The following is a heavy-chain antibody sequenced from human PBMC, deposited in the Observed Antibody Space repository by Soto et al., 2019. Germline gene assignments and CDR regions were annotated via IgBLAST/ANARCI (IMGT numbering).Heavy chain of an antibody. D-gene: IGHD6-13*01. Sequence: ASETLSLTCAVSSGSISSSNWWSWVRQPPGKGLEWIGEIYHSGSTNYNPSLKSRVTMSVDKSKNQFSLKLSSVTAADTAVYYCARVLAAAGRDYYYYYMDVWGKGTTVTVS. V-gene: IGHV4-4*02. CDR3: ARVLAAAGRDYYYYYMDV. J-gene: IGHJ6*03. CDR2: IYHSGST. CDR1: SGSISSSNW.